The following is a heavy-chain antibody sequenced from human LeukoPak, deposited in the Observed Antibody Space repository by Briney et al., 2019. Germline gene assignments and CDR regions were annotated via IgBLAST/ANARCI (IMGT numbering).Heavy chain of an antibody. Sequence: GGSLRLSCAASGFTVSSNYMSWVRQAPGKGLEWVSVIYSGGSTYYADSVKGRFTISRDNSKNTLYLQMNSLRAEDTAVYYCARLIGGYGLDYFDYWGQGTLVTVSS. CDR3: ARLIGGYGLDYFDY. D-gene: IGHD6-25*01. J-gene: IGHJ4*02. V-gene: IGHV3-66*01. CDR2: IYSGGST. CDR1: GFTVSSNY.